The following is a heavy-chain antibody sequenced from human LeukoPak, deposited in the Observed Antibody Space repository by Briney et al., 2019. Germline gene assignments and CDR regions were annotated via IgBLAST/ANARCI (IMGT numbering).Heavy chain of an antibody. J-gene: IGHJ4*02. Sequence: GGSLRLSCAASGFTFSSYAMHWVRQAPGKGLEYVSAISSNGGSTYYANSVKGRFTISRDNSKNTLYLQMGSLRAEDMAVYYCARVVEDSSGYYYFDYWGQGTLVTVSS. CDR1: GFTFSSYA. CDR2: ISSNGGST. CDR3: ARVVEDSSGYYYFDY. D-gene: IGHD3-22*01. V-gene: IGHV3-64*01.